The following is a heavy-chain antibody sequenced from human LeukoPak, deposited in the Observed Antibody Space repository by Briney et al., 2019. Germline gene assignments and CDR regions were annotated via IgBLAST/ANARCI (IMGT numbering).Heavy chain of an antibody. V-gene: IGHV3-74*01. CDR3: ARAPSEIGGYYPEYFRH. D-gene: IGHD3-22*01. Sequence: PGGSLRLSCAASGLTFSSYWMHWVRQAPGKGLVWVSRIKSDGSTRYADSVKGRFTVSRDNAKNTVSLQMNSLRAEDTGVYYCARAPSEIGGYYPEYFRHWGQGTLVIVSS. J-gene: IGHJ1*01. CDR2: IKSDGST. CDR1: GLTFSSYW.